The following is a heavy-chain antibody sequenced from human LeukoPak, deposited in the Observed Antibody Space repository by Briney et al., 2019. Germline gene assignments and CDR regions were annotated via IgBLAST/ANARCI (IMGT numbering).Heavy chain of an antibody. V-gene: IGHV4-59*01. CDR3: ARDYYYDSRFDP. CDR2: IYYSGST. CDR1: GGSISSYY. Sequence: SETLSLTCTVSGGSISSYYWSWIRQPPGKGLEWIGYIYYSGSTNYNPSLKSRVTISVDTPKNQFSLKLSSVTAADTAVYYCARDYYYDSRFDPWGQGTLVTVSS. D-gene: IGHD3-22*01. J-gene: IGHJ5*02.